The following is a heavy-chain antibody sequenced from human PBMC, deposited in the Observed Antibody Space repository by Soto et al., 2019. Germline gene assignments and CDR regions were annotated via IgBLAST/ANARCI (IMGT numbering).Heavy chain of an antibody. D-gene: IGHD3-10*01. CDR3: ARDLSPTFYGLGSYPNSYYYYGMDV. V-gene: IGHV1-18*01. CDR1: GYTFTSYG. Sequence: QVQLVQSGAEVKKPGASVKVSCKASGYTFTSYGISWVRQAPGQGLEWMGWISAYNGNTNYAQKLQGRVTMTTDTSTSTAYMELRSLRSDDTAVYYCARDLSPTFYGLGSYPNSYYYYGMDVWGQGTTVTVSS. J-gene: IGHJ6*02. CDR2: ISAYNGNT.